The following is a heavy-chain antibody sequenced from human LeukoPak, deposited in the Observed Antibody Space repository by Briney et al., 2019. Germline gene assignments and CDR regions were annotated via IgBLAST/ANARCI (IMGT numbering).Heavy chain of an antibody. J-gene: IGHJ4*02. V-gene: IGHV3-9*01. CDR1: GFTLDDYA. CDR3: ARGATYGGNSDY. D-gene: IGHD4-23*01. CDR2: ISWNSGSI. Sequence: GGSLRLSCAASGFTLDDYAMHRVRQAPGKGLEWVSGISWNSGSIGYADSVKGRFTISRDNAKNSLYLQMNSLRAEDTAIYYCARGATYGGNSDYWGQGTLVTVSS.